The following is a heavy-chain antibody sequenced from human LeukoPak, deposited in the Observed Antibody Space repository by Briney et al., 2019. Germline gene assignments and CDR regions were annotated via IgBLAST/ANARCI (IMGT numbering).Heavy chain of an antibody. CDR1: GYTFTRYY. D-gene: IGHD2-21*01. Sequence: ASVRGSSKASGYTFTRYYMHWVRQAPGQGLEWMGIINPSGGSTSYAQKFQGRVTMTRDTSTSTVYMELSSLRSEDTAVYYCARDVIGDHDAFDISGEGTIIIVSS. CDR3: ARDVIGDHDAFDI. J-gene: IGHJ3*02. CDR2: INPSGGST. V-gene: IGHV1-46*01.